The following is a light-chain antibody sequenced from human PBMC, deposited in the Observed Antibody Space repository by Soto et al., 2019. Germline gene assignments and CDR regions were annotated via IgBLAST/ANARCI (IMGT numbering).Light chain of an antibody. Sequence: EMLWTQFQGTLSLSPGEGVTLSCRASQSVSSTFLTWYQQKPGQAPRLLIYGASSRATGIPDRFSGSGSGTDFTLTISRLVPKHFAAYDCELHPNTRVTLGGRTKEYIK. CDR2: GAS. CDR1: QSVSSTF. CDR3: ELHPNTRVT. V-gene: IGKV3-20*01. J-gene: IGKJ4*01.